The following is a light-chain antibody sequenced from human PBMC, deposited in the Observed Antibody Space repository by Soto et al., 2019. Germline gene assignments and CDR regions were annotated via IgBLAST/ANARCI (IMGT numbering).Light chain of an antibody. V-gene: IGKV1-5*01. Sequence: DIQMTQSPSSVSASVGDRVTITCRASQTISTWMAWYQQKPGKAPKLLVYDASTLQSGVASRFSGSGSGTEFTLIISGLQPDDSATYYCQQYSTYATFGQGTKVDNK. CDR1: QTISTW. CDR3: QQYSTYAT. CDR2: DAS. J-gene: IGKJ1*01.